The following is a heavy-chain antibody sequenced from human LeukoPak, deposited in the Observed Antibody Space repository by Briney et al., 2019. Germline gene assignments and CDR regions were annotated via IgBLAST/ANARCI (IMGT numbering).Heavy chain of an antibody. Sequence: EGSLRLSCAASGFTFSSYSMNWVRQAPGKGLEWVSSISSSSSYIYYADSVKGRFTISRDNAKNSLYLQMNSLRAEDTAVYYCARAQAYGDYTALDYWGQGTLVTVSS. V-gene: IGHV3-21*01. J-gene: IGHJ4*02. CDR3: ARAQAYGDYTALDY. D-gene: IGHD4-17*01. CDR1: GFTFSSYS. CDR2: ISSSSSYI.